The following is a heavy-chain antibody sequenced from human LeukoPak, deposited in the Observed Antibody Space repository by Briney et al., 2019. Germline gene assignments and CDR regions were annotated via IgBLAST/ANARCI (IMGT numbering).Heavy chain of an antibody. D-gene: IGHD3-3*01. CDR3: ARERGYDFLNWFDP. V-gene: IGHV4-59*01. CDR2: IYYSGST. CDR1: GGSISSYY. J-gene: IGHJ5*02. Sequence: SETLSLTCTVSGGSISSYYWSWIRQPPGKGLEWIGYIYYSGSTNYNPPLKSRVTISVDTSKNQFSLKLSSVTAADTAVYYCARERGYDFLNWFDPWGQGTLVTVSS.